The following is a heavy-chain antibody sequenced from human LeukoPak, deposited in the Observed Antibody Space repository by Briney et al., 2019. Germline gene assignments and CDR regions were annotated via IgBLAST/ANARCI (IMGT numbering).Heavy chain of an antibody. CDR1: GASISSYF. V-gene: IGHV4-59*08. Sequence: SETLSLTCTVSGASISSYFWSWIRQPPGKGLEWIGYIYYSGSTNYNPALKSRVTISVDTSKNQFSLKLSSVTPTDTAGYYCAGISFSGGWYPRIDYWGKGPLVT. CDR2: IYYSGST. D-gene: IGHD6-19*01. CDR3: AGISFSGGWYPRIDY. J-gene: IGHJ4*02.